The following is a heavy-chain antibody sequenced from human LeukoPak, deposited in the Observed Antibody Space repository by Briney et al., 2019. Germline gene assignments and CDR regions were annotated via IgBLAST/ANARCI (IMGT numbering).Heavy chain of an antibody. V-gene: IGHV3-33*01. Sequence: PGRSLRLSCAASGFTFNSYGIHWVRQAPGKGLEWVAVIWYDGNNKYYADSVKGRFTISRDSSKNTMYLQMNSLRAKDTAVYYCAREHTTVTSLLDYWGQGTLVTVSS. D-gene: IGHD4-17*01. J-gene: IGHJ4*02. CDR2: IWYDGNNK. CDR1: GFTFNSYG. CDR3: AREHTTVTSLLDY.